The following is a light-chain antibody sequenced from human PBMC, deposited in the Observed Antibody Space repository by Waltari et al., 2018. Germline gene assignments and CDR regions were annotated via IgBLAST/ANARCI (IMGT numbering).Light chain of an antibody. Sequence: IVITPPPLSLPITLGVPASTPCSSSQSLLYSNVNAYLHWYLQKPGQSPHLLIYGGSNRASGVPDRFSGSGSGTDFTLKISEVEAEDVGVYFCVQTIAFPYSFGQGTKVEIK. CDR3: VQTIAFPYS. CDR2: GGS. V-gene: IGKV2-40*01. J-gene: IGKJ2*03. CDR1: QSLLYSNVNAY.